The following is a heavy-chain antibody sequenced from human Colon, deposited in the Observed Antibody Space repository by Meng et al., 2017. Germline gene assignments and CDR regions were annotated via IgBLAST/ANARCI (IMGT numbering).Heavy chain of an antibody. J-gene: IGHJ4*02. Sequence: QLQESGPGLVKPSETLSLTCNVSGVSSRSSSYYWGWIRQAPGKGLEWIGSTYASGSDPNNPSLKSRVTISVDTSKNQFSLSLTSVTAADTAVYYCARAVAGDTFDYWGQGTLVTVSS. V-gene: IGHV4-39*01. CDR3: ARAVAGDTFDY. CDR1: GVSSRSSSYY. D-gene: IGHD6-19*01. CDR2: TYASGSD.